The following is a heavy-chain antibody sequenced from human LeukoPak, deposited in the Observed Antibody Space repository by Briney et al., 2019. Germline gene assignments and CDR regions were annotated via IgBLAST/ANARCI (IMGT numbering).Heavy chain of an antibody. CDR3: ARLQNWFDP. J-gene: IGHJ5*02. CDR2: IYYSGST. Sequence: SETLSLTCTVSGGSISSSSYYWGWIRQPPGKGLEWIGSIYYSGSTYYNPSLKSRVTISVDTSKNQFSLKLSSVTAADTAVYYCARLQNWFDPWGQGTLVTVSS. CDR1: GGSISSSSYY. V-gene: IGHV4-39*07.